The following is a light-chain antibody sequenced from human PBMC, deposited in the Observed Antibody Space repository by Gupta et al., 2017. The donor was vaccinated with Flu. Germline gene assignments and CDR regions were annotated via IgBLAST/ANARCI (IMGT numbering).Light chain of an antibody. CDR1: QSVLYSSNNKNY. CDR2: WAS. Sequence: DIVMTQSPDSLAVSLGKRAPINCKSSQSVLYSSNNKNYLAWYQQKPGQPPKLLIYWASTRESGVPDRFSGSGSGTDFTLTISSLQAEDVAVYYCQQYYSGPRTFGQGTKVEVK. V-gene: IGKV4-1*01. J-gene: IGKJ1*01. CDR3: QQYYSGPRT.